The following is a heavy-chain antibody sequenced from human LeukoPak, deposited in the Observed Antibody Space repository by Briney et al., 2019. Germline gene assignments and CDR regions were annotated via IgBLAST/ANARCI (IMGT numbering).Heavy chain of an antibody. Sequence: ASVKVSCKASGYTFSGYYMHWVRQAPGQGLEWMGRINPNSGGTNYAQKFQGRVTMTRDTSISTAYMELSRLRSDDTAVYYCARGPLGAYCSGGSCAGDYWGQGTLVTVSS. CDR1: GYTFSGYY. V-gene: IGHV1-2*06. CDR2: INPNSGGT. J-gene: IGHJ4*02. CDR3: ARGPLGAYCSGGSCAGDY. D-gene: IGHD2-15*01.